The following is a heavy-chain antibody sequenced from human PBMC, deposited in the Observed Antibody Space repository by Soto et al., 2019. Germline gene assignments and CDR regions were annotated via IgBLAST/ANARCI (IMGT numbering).Heavy chain of an antibody. Sequence: GDSMKLSCQGSGYRFTTYWIDWVRTLPGKGLEWMGIIYPGDSDTRYSPSFQGQVTISADKSISTAYLQWSGLKASDTAMYYCARHGGGNCPPLHDPFDLWGQGTRVSVS. J-gene: IGHJ3*01. CDR3: ARHGGGNCPPLHDPFDL. V-gene: IGHV5-51*01. CDR2: IYPGDSDT. CDR1: GYRFTTYW. D-gene: IGHD2-21*02.